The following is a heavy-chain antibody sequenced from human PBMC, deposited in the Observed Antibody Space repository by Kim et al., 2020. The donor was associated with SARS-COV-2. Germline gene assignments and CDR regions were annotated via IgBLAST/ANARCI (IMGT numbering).Heavy chain of an antibody. V-gene: IGHV4-34*01. CDR3: ARVCIKRATIFEVVNSNLFDS. CDR2: INHSGST. J-gene: IGHJ5*01. Sequence: SETLSLTCAVYGGSFSGYYWSWIRQPPGKGLEWIGEINHSGSTNYNPSLKSRVTISVDTSKNQFSLKLSSVTAADTAVYYCARVCIKRATIFEVVNSNLFDSWGQGTLVTVSS. CDR1: GGSFSGYY. D-gene: IGHD3-3*01.